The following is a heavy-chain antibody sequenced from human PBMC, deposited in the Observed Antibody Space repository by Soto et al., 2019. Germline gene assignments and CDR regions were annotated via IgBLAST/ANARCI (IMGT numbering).Heavy chain of an antibody. J-gene: IGHJ4*02. V-gene: IGHV3-53*01. CDR2: IYRDGST. D-gene: IGHD2-21*02. CDR3: ANGGGAFCGTDCYRAFDY. Sequence: EVQLVESGGGLIQPGGSLRLSCAASGLTVSSNYMSWVRQAPGKGLEWVSVIYRDGSTYYADSVKGRFTISRDHSKNTLDPQRSSQSADDTTVYFCANGGGAFCGTDCYRAFDYWGQGTLVTVSS. CDR1: GLTVSSNY.